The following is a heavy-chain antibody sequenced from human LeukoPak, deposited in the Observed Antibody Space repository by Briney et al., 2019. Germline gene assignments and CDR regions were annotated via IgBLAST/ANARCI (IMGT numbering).Heavy chain of an antibody. D-gene: IGHD3-9*01. V-gene: IGHV3-23*01. CDR3: AKMMFGAGYYYDLDY. Sequence: GGSLRLSCAASGYTFSSYAMSWVRQAPGKGLGWVSAISGSGVSTYYAESVRGRFTISRDHSKNTLHLQIDSLRAEETALYYCAKMMFGAGYYYDLDYWGQGTLVTVSS. CDR1: GYTFSSYA. J-gene: IGHJ4*02. CDR2: ISGSGVST.